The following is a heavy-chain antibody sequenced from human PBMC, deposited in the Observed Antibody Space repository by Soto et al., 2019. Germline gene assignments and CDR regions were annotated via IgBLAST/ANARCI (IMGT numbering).Heavy chain of an antibody. CDR1: GFTFSSYP. J-gene: IGHJ6*02. D-gene: IGHD3-3*01. Sequence: QVQLVESGGGVVQPGRSLRLSCVASGFTFSSYPIHWVRQAPGKGLEWVTTISSDGNDKYSSDSVNGPFTTSRDNSKNTVYLQMNKLRVEDTAVYYCAKEGVADKYYYYGMDVWGQGTTVNVSS. CDR2: ISSDGNDK. V-gene: IGHV3-30*04. CDR3: AKEGVADKYYYYGMDV.